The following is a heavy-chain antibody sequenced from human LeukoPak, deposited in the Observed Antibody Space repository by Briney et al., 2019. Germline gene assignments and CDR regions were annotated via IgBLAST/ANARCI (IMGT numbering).Heavy chain of an antibody. CDR2: INPNSGGT. Sequence: GASVKVSCKASGYTFTGYYMHWVRQAPGQGLEWMGWINPNSGGTNYAQKFQGRVTMNRDTSISTAYMELSRLRSDDTAVYYCARGYCSSTSCYDWFDPWGQGTLVTVSS. D-gene: IGHD2-2*01. V-gene: IGHV1-2*02. J-gene: IGHJ5*02. CDR3: ARGYCSSTSCYDWFDP. CDR1: GYTFTGYY.